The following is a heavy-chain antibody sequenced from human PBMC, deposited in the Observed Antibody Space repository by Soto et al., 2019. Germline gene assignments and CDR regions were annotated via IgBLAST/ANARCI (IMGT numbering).Heavy chain of an antibody. CDR3: ARREGSGDGIIDY. CDR1: GGSISSSSYS. J-gene: IGHJ4*02. V-gene: IGHV4-39*01. D-gene: IGHD3-10*01. CDR2: MYYSGST. Sequence: QLQLQESGPGLVKPSETLSLTCTVSGGSISSSSYSWGWIRQPPGKGLEWIGSMYYSGSTYYNPSHNGRVLISVDTSKNQFSLKLRSVTAADTAVYYCARREGSGDGIIDYWGQGTLVTVSS.